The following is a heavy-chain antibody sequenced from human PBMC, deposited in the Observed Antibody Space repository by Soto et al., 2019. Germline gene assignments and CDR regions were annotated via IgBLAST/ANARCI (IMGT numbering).Heavy chain of an antibody. D-gene: IGHD3-9*01. V-gene: IGHV1-18*01. CDR2: ISAYNGNT. J-gene: IGHJ6*02. Sequence: QVQLVQSGAAVKKPGASVKVSCKASGYTFSSYGISWVRQAPGQGLEWMGWISAYNGNTNYAQKLQGRVTMTTDTSTSTAYMELRSLSSDDTAVYYCAIGPILDILTGNYDGMDVWGQGTTVTVSS. CDR1: GYTFSSYG. CDR3: AIGPILDILTGNYDGMDV.